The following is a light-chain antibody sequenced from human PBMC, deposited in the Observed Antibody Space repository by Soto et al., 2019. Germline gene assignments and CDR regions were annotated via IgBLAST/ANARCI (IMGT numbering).Light chain of an antibody. CDR3: QQRNDWVT. Sequence: VLPQSPATLSLSPGESATLSCRASQSIRNYLAWYQQKPGQAPRLLIYDASNRATGIPARFSGSGSGTDFILTISSLEPEDSGVYYCQQRNDWVTFGGGTKVDIK. J-gene: IGKJ4*01. V-gene: IGKV3-11*01. CDR1: QSIRNY. CDR2: DAS.